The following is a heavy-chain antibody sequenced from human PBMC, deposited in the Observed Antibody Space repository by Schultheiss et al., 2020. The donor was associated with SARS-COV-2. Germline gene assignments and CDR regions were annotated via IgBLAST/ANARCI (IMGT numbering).Heavy chain of an antibody. CDR3: ARVRLYYDSSGYYVDY. CDR1: GFTFSSYW. V-gene: IGHV3-74*01. D-gene: IGHD3-22*01. CDR2: INSDGSST. Sequence: GGSLRLSCAASGFTFSSYWMHWVRQAPGKGLVWVSRINSDGSSTSYADSVKGRFTISRDNSKNTLYLQMNSLRAEDTAVYYCARVRLYYDSSGYYVDYWGQGTLVTVSS. J-gene: IGHJ4*02.